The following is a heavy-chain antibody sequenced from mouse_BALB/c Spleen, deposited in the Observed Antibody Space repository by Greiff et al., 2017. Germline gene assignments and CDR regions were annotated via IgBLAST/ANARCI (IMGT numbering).Heavy chain of an antibody. CDR3: TREDYDYDYFDY. CDR2: ISSGGSYT. Sequence: EVKLVESGGGLVKPGGSLKLSCAASGFTFSSYTMSWVRKTPEKRLEWVATISSGGSYTYYPDSVKGRFTISRDNAKNTLYLQMSSLKSEDTAMYYCTREDYDYDYFDYWGQGTTLTGSS. J-gene: IGHJ2*01. CDR1: GFTFSSYT. D-gene: IGHD2-4*01. V-gene: IGHV5-6-4*01.